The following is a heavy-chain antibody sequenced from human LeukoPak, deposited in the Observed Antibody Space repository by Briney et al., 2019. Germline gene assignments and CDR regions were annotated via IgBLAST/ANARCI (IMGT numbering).Heavy chain of an antibody. V-gene: IGHV3-23*01. CDR1: GITLSNYG. CDR3: AREMDFDY. D-gene: IGHD5-24*01. CDR2: ISDSGGRT. Sequence: PGGSLRLSCAVSGITLSNYGMSWVRQAPGKGLEWVAGISDSGGRTNYADSVKGRFTISRDNPKNTLYLQMNSLRAEDTALYYCAREMDFDYWGQGTLVTVSS. J-gene: IGHJ4*02.